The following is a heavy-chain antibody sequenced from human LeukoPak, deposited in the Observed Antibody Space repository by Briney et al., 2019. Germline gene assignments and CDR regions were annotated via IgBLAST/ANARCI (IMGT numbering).Heavy chain of an antibody. V-gene: IGHV3-21*01. CDR3: ARGSYGDKARYYYGMDV. Sequence: PGGSLRLSCAASGFTFSSYSMNWVRQAPGKGLEWVSSISSSSSYIYYADSVKGRFTISRDNAKNSLYLQMNSLRAEDTAVYYCARGSYGDKARYYYGMDVWGQGTTVTVSS. J-gene: IGHJ6*02. D-gene: IGHD4-17*01. CDR1: GFTFSSYS. CDR2: ISSSSSYI.